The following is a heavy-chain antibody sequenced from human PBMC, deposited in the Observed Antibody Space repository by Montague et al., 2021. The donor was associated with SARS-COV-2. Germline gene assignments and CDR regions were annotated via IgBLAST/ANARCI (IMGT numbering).Heavy chain of an antibody. V-gene: IGHV4-4*02. CDR3: ASHPVFQQLYS. D-gene: IGHD6-13*01. Sequence: SETLSLTCAVDGHCGSSVTRWPCVSAPVGRRLPKFSGIPHTASTNFNPSLRSRVSISLDTSRNQFSLTLNSVTAADTAIYYCASHPVFQQLYSWGQGTLVSVSS. CDR2: IPHTAST. CDR1: GHCGSSVTR. J-gene: IGHJ4*02.